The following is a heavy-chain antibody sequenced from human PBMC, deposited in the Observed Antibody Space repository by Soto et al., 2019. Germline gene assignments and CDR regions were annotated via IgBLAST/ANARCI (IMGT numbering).Heavy chain of an antibody. D-gene: IGHD5-18*01. V-gene: IGHV4-39*01. CDR1: GGSISSSSYY. CDR2: IYYSGST. J-gene: IGHJ3*02. CDR3: ARPRGGYSYGQTDAFDI. Sequence: PSETLSLTCTVSGGSISSSSYYWGWIRQPPGKGLEWIGSIYYSGSTYYNPSLKSRVTISVDTSKNQFSLKLSSVTAADTAVYYCARPRGGYSYGQTDAFDIWGQGTMVTVSS.